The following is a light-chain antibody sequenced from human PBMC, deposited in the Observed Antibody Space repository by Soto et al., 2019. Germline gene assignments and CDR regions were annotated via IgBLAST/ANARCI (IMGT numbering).Light chain of an antibody. Sequence: EIVLTQSPGTLSLSPGERATLSCRASQSVNSNFLAWFQQKPGQAPRLLIYATSSRATDIPDRFSGSGSGTDFTLTISRLEPEDFAVYYCQQYDRSPWTFGQATKVEIK. CDR2: ATS. CDR3: QQYDRSPWT. J-gene: IGKJ1*01. V-gene: IGKV3-20*01. CDR1: QSVNSNF.